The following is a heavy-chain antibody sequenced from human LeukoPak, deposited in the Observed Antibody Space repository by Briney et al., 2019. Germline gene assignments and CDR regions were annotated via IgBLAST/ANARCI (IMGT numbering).Heavy chain of an antibody. V-gene: IGHV3-23*01. CDR3: TRDEDEELVRDY. J-gene: IGHJ4*02. CDR1: GFTFPSYA. CDR2: VTSSGAST. D-gene: IGHD6-13*01. Sequence: GGSLRLSCAASGFTFPSYAMSWVRQAPGKGLEWVSDVTSSGASTDYADSVKGRFTISRDNAKKSLYLQMNSLRADDTAVYYCTRDEDEELVRDYWGQGTLVTVSS.